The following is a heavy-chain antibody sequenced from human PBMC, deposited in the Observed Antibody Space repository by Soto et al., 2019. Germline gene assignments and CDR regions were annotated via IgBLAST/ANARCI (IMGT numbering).Heavy chain of an antibody. V-gene: IGHV4-28*01. D-gene: IGHD1-26*01. CDR2: IYYSGTT. Sequence: QVQLQESGPGLVKPSDTLSLTCAVSGYSISSSNWWGWIRQPPGKGLEWIGYIYYSGTTYYNPSLKRRVTMSVDTSQTQFSLKLTSVTAVDTAVYYCARREIQGPIDYWGQGPLVTVSS. CDR1: GYSISSSNW. J-gene: IGHJ4*02. CDR3: ARREIQGPIDY.